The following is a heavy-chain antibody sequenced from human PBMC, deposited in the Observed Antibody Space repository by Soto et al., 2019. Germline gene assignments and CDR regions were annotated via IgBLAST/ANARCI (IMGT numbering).Heavy chain of an antibody. D-gene: IGHD4-17*01. CDR2: TYDSGST. CDR1: GGSISGGGHY. Sequence: QVQLQESGPGLVKPSETLSLTCTVSGGSISGGGHYWSWIRQPPGKGLEWIGYTYDSGSTYYNPSLKSRISISIDTSKNQFSLRLTSVTAADTAVYYCAREIIPLTTDWYFDLWGRGTLVTVSS. V-gene: IGHV4-30-4*01. CDR3: AREIIPLTTDWYFDL. J-gene: IGHJ2*01.